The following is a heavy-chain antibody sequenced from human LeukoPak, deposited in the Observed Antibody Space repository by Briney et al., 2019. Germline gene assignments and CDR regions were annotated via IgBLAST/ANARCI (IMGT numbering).Heavy chain of an antibody. J-gene: IGHJ3*02. CDR2: IYTSGST. CDR3: ARVTYSSSSMSLDAFDI. D-gene: IGHD6-6*01. V-gene: IGHV4-61*02. Sequence: SETLSLTCTVSGGFISSGSYYWSWIRQPAGKGLEWIGRIYTSGSTNYNPSLKSRVTMSVDTSKNQFSLKLTSVTAADTAVYYCARVTYSSSSMSLDAFDIWGQGTMVTVSS. CDR1: GGFISSGSYY.